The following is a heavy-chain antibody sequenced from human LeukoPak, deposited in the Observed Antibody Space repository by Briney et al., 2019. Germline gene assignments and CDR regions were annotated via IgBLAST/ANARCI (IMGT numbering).Heavy chain of an antibody. CDR2: SYYSGST. CDR3: AREILVRGVIARYYFDY. V-gene: IGHV4-31*03. CDR1: GGSISSGGYY. J-gene: IGHJ4*02. D-gene: IGHD3-10*01. Sequence: SETLSLTCTVSGGSISSGGYYWSWIRQHPGKGLEWIGYSYYSGSTYYNPSLKSRVTISVDTSKNQFSLKLSSVTAADTAVYYCAREILVRGVIARYYFDYWGQGTLVTVSS.